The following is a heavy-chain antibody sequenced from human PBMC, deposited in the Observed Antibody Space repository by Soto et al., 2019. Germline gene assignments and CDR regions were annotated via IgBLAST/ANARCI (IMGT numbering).Heavy chain of an antibody. D-gene: IGHD6-19*01. CDR1: GYTFTSYG. J-gene: IGHJ6*02. CDR3: ARQYSSGWYGYYYGMDV. V-gene: IGHV1-18*01. CDR2: ISAYNGNT. Sequence: QVQLVQSGAEVKKPGASVKVSCKASGYTFTSYGISWVRQAPGQGLEWMGWISAYNGNTNYAQKLQGRVTMTTDTSTSTAYTELRSLRSDDTAVYYCARQYSSGWYGYYYGMDVWGQGTTVTVSS.